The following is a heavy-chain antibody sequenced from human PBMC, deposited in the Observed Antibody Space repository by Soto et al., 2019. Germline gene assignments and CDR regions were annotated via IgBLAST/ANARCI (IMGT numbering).Heavy chain of an antibody. CDR3: ARGFSSGWPFGY. Sequence: ASVKVSCKASGYTFTNYYMHWVRQAPGQGLEWMGIINPSGGSTTYAQRFQGRVTMTRDTSTSTVYMELSSLRSEDTAVYYCARGFSSGWPFGYWGQGTPVTVSS. V-gene: IGHV1-46*01. J-gene: IGHJ4*02. CDR1: GYTFTNYY. CDR2: INPSGGST. D-gene: IGHD6-19*01.